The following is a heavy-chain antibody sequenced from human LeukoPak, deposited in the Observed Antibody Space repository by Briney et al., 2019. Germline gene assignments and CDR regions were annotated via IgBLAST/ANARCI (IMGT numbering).Heavy chain of an antibody. CDR3: AKMTGGTDFDY. CDR1: GFTFSSYG. V-gene: IGHV3-30*18. Sequence: GGPLRLSCAASGFTFSSYGMHWVRQAPGKGLEWVAVISYDGSNKYYADSVKGRFTISRDNSKNTLYLQMNSLRAEDTAVYYCAKMTGGTDFDYWGQGTLVTVSS. J-gene: IGHJ4*02. CDR2: ISYDGSNK. D-gene: IGHD4-23*01.